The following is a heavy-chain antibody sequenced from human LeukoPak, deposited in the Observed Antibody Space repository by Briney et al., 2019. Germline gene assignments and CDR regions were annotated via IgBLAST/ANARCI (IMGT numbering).Heavy chain of an antibody. CDR2: IYYSGST. D-gene: IGHD2-15*01. Sequence: PSETLSLTCTVSGGSISSSSYYWGWIRQPPGKGLGWIGSIYYSGSTYYNPSLKSRVTISVDTSKNQFSLKLSSVTAADTAVYYCARFLGYCPFDPWGQGTLVTVSS. V-gene: IGHV4-39*01. CDR3: ARFLGYCPFDP. CDR1: GGSISSSSYY. J-gene: IGHJ5*02.